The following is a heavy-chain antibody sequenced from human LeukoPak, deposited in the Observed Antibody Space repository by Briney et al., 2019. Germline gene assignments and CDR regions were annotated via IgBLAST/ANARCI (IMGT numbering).Heavy chain of an antibody. J-gene: IGHJ5*02. V-gene: IGHV4-59*01. CDR3: ARSGGSVAMVRGVIDGWFDP. CDR2: IYYSGST. CDR1: GGSISSYY. D-gene: IGHD3-10*01. Sequence: SETLSLTCTASGGSISSYYWSWIRQPPGKGLEWIGYIYYSGSTNYNPSLKSRVTISVDTSKNQFSLKLSSVTAADTAVYYCARSGGSVAMVRGVIDGWFDPWGQGTLATVSS.